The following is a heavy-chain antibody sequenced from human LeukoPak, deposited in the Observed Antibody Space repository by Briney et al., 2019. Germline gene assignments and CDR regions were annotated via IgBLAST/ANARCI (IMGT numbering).Heavy chain of an antibody. D-gene: IGHD6-13*01. Sequence: PGGSLRLSCAASGFTFSGYAMSWVRQAPGKGLEWVSSISGSGSGTYYADSVKGRFTISRDNSKNTLYLQMNSLRAEDTSVYYCAKGEYSSSWLYYYYMDVCGKGTTVTVSS. CDR2: ISGSGSGT. J-gene: IGHJ6*03. V-gene: IGHV3-23*01. CDR1: GFTFSGYA. CDR3: AKGEYSSSWLYYYYMDV.